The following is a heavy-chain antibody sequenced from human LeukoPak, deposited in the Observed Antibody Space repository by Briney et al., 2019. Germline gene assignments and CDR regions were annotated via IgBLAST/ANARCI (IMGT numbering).Heavy chain of an antibody. CDR1: GFTFSSYS. D-gene: IGHD3-16*02. J-gene: IGHJ4*02. Sequence: GGSLRLSCAASGFTFSSYSMNWVRQAPGKGLEWVSYISSSSSTIYYADSVKGRFTIARDNAKNSLYLQMNRLRDEDTAVYYCARDAITFGGVIVKFDYWGQGTLVTVSS. CDR3: ARDAITFGGVIVKFDY. V-gene: IGHV3-48*02. CDR2: ISSSSSTI.